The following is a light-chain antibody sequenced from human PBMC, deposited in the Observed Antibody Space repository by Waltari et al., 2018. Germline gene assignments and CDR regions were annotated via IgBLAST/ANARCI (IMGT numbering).Light chain of an antibody. CDR1: QSVSNY. V-gene: IGKV3-11*01. Sequence: EIVLTQSPATLSLSPGDRAYLSCRASQSVSNYLAWYQQKPGQAPRLLIYPASNRATGIPARFSGSGSGTDFTLTISSLEPEDFAVYYWQQRSNWPPITFGQGTRLEIK. J-gene: IGKJ5*01. CDR2: PAS. CDR3: QQRSNWPPIT.